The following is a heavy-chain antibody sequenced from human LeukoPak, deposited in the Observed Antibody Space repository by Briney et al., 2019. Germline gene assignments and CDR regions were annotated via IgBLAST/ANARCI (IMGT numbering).Heavy chain of an antibody. CDR3: AGGPKQQLLWGRASNGFDP. J-gene: IGHJ5*02. D-gene: IGHD2-2*01. Sequence: GGFLRLSCAASGFTFSSYWMHWVRQAPGKGRVWVSRINSDGSSTSYADSVKGRFTISRDNAKNALFLQMNSLRAEDTAVYYCAGGPKQQLLWGRASNGFDPWGQGTLVTVSS. V-gene: IGHV3-74*01. CDR1: GFTFSSYW. CDR2: INSDGSST.